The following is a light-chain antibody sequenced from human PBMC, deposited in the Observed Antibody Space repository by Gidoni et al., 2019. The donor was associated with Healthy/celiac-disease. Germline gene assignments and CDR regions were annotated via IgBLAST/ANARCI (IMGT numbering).Light chain of an antibody. CDR3: QQLNSYPP. V-gene: IGKV1-9*01. Sequence: DIQVTQSPSFLSASVGDRVTISCRTSQGISSYLAWYQQKPGKAPKLLIYAASTLQSGVPSRFSGSGSGTEFTLTISSLQPEDFATYYCQQLNSYPPFGGXTKVEIK. J-gene: IGKJ4*01. CDR1: QGISSY. CDR2: AAS.